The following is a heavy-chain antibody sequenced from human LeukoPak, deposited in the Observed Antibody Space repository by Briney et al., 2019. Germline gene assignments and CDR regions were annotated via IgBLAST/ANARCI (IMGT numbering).Heavy chain of an antibody. J-gene: IGHJ6*02. CDR3: ARTNWSYFHYLRIDV. CDR1: GGSISSYY. Sequence: PSETLSLTCTVSGGSISSYYWSWIRQPPGKGLEWIGYIYYSGSTNYNPSLKSRVTISVDTSKNQFSLKLSPVTPSDTALDYCARTNWSYFHYLRIDVLGQGTTVTVSS. CDR2: IYYSGST. D-gene: IGHD2-8*01. V-gene: IGHV4-59*01.